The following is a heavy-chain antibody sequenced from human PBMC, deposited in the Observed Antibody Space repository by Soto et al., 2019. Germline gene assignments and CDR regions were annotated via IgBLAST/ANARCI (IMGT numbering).Heavy chain of an antibody. CDR2: IRNKANSY. V-gene: IGHV3-72*01. CDR1: GFTFSDHY. CDR3: TTGSYGPRTVTTLAFDY. J-gene: IGHJ4*02. D-gene: IGHD4-17*01. Sequence: GGSLRLSCAASGFTFSDHYMDWVRQAPGKGLEWVGRIRNKANSYTISRDDSKNTLYLQMNSLKTEDTAVYYCTTGSYGPRTVTTLAFDYWGQGTLVTFSS.